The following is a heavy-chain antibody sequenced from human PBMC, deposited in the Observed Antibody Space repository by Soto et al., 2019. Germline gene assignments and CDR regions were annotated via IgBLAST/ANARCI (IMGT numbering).Heavy chain of an antibody. CDR3: ARGYYDSSEYYYYGMDV. D-gene: IGHD3-22*01. Sequence: QVQLVQSGAEVKKPGSSVKVSCKASGGTFSSYAISWVRQAPGQGLEWMGGIIPIFGTANYAKKFQGRVTITADESTSTAYMKLSSLRSEDTAVYYCARGYYDSSEYYYYGMDVWGQGTTVTVS. CDR2: IIPIFGTA. J-gene: IGHJ6*02. CDR1: GGTFSSYA. V-gene: IGHV1-69*12.